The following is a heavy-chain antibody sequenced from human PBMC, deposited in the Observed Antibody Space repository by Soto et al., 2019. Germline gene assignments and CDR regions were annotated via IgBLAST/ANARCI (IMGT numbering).Heavy chain of an antibody. Sequence: GASVKVSCKASGGTFSSYAISWVRQAPGQGLEWMGGIIPIFGTANYAQKFQGRVTITADESTSTAYMELSSLRSEDTAVYYCARDLGVYISRWDYYYYYGMDGWGQGTTVTVSS. J-gene: IGHJ6*02. CDR3: ARDLGVYISRWDYYYYYGMDG. CDR1: GGTFSSYA. V-gene: IGHV1-69*13. CDR2: IIPIFGTA. D-gene: IGHD2-8*01.